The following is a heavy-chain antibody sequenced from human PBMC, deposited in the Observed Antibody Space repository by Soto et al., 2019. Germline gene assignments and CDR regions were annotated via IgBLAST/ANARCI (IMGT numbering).Heavy chain of an antibody. CDR2: ISYDGSNK. V-gene: IGHV3-30*18. J-gene: IGHJ4*02. D-gene: IGHD3-10*01. CDR1: GFTFSSYG. Sequence: QVQLVESGGGVVQPGRSLRLSCAASGFTFSSYGMHWVRQAPGKGLEWVAVISYDGSNKYYADSVKGRFTISRDNSKNTLYLQMNSLRAEDTAVYYCAKSDSRGDGTLDYWGQGTLVTVSS. CDR3: AKSDSRGDGTLDY.